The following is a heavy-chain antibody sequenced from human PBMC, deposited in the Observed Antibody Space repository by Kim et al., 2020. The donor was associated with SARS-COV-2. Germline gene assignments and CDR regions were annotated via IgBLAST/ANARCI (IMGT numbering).Heavy chain of an antibody. CDR2: SGNT. J-gene: IGHJ5*02. D-gene: IGHD3-10*01. V-gene: IGHV1-8*01. CDR3: ARGYYGSGKS. Sequence: SGNTGYAQKFQGRVTMTRNTSISTAYMELSSLRSEETAVYYCARGYYGSGKSWGQGTLVTVSS.